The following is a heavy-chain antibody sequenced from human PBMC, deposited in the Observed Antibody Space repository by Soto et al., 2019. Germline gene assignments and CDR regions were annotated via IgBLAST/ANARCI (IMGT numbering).Heavy chain of an antibody. CDR2: IYYGGST. CDR1: GGSISSYY. J-gene: IGHJ4*02. Sequence: SETLSLTCTVSGGSISSYYWSWIRQPPGKGLEWIGYIYYGGSTNYNPSLKSRVTISVDTSKNQFSLKLSSVTAADTAVYYCATWGPTVFDYWGQGNLVTVSS. D-gene: IGHD4-17*01. V-gene: IGHV4-59*01. CDR3: ATWGPTVFDY.